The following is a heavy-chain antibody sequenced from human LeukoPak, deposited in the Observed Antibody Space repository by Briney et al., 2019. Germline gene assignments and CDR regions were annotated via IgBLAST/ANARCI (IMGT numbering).Heavy chain of an antibody. J-gene: IGHJ4*02. CDR3: ASSDTATVRPVDY. V-gene: IGHV3-33*01. CDR2: IWYDGSNK. D-gene: IGHD5-18*01. Sequence: SCKASGYIFSGYYMHWVRQAPGKGLEWVAVIWYDGSNKYYADSVKGRFTISRDNSKNTLYLQMNSLRAEDTAVYYCASSDTATVRPVDYWGQGTLVTVSS. CDR1: GYIFSGYY.